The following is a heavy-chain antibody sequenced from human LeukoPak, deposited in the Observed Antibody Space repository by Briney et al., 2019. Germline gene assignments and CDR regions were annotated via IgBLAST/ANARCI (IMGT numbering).Heavy chain of an antibody. CDR3: ARGHWTVDY. CDR2: INHSGST. CDR1: GGSFSGYY. D-gene: IGHD1-1*01. V-gene: IGHV4-34*01. J-gene: IGHJ4*02. Sequence: SETLSLTRAVYGGSFSGYYWSWIRQPPGKGLEWIGEINHSGSTNYNPSLKSRVTISVDTSKNQFSLKLSSVTAADTAVYYCARGHWTVDYWGQGTLVTVSS.